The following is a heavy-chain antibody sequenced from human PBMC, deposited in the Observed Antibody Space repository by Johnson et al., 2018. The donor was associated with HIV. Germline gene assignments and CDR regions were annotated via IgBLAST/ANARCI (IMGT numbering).Heavy chain of an antibody. CDR2: LSGTGDST. J-gene: IGHJ3*02. V-gene: IGHV3-23*04. D-gene: IGHD3-16*01. Sequence: VHLVESGGGLVQPGGSLRLSCAASGFTFSSYAMSWVRQAPGKGLEWVSALSGTGDSTYYADSVKGRFTISRDNSKNTLYLQMNSLRAEDTAVYYCARGGWGDAFDIWGQGTMVTVSS. CDR3: ARGGWGDAFDI. CDR1: GFTFSSYA.